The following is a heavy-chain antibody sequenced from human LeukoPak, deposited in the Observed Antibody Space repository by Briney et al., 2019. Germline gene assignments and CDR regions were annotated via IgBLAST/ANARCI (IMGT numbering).Heavy chain of an antibody. CDR2: FDPEDGET. D-gene: IGHD5-24*01. Sequence: ASVKVSCKVSGNTLTELSMHWVRQAPGKGLEWMGGFDPEDGETIYAQKFQGRVTMTEDTSTDTAYMELSSLRSEDTAVYYCATAVPGEMATIGIFDYWGQGTLVTVSS. J-gene: IGHJ4*02. CDR1: GNTLTELS. CDR3: ATAVPGEMATIGIFDY. V-gene: IGHV1-24*01.